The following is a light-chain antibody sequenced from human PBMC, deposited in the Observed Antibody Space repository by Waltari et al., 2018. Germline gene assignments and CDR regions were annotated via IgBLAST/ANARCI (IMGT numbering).Light chain of an antibody. CDR2: KVS. Sequence: DVVLTQSPLSLSVTPGQLASVSCRSSQSLAFSDGKTYLNWFHQRPGQSPRRLIYKVSHRESGVPDRISGSGSGTDFALKISRVEAEDVGVYYCMEGAQWYTFGQGTKLEIK. V-gene: IGKV2-30*01. CDR1: QSLAFSDGKTY. J-gene: IGKJ2*01. CDR3: MEGAQWYT.